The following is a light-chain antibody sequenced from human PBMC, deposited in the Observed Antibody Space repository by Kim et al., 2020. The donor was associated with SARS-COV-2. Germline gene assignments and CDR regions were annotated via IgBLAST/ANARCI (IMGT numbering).Light chain of an antibody. Sequence: ELTQPPSASGTPGQRVTISCSGSSSNIGINVVNWYQQLPGTAPKLLIYDINQRPSGVPDRFSGSKSGTSASLAISGLQSEDEADYFCATWDDSLTGFVLGTGTKVTVL. CDR2: DIN. CDR1: SSNIGINV. V-gene: IGLV1-44*01. CDR3: ATWDDSLTGFV. J-gene: IGLJ1*01.